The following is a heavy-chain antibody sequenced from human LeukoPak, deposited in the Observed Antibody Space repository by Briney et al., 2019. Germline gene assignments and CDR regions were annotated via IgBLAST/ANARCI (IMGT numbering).Heavy chain of an antibody. CDR1: GYTFTSYG. V-gene: IGHV1-18*01. D-gene: IGHD3-22*01. CDR2: ISAYNGNT. J-gene: IGHJ6*02. CDR3: ARVRYYYDSSGYSSVYYGMDV. Sequence: ASVKVSCKASGYTFTSYGISWVRQAPGQGLEWMGWISAYNGNTNYAQKLQGRVTMTTDTSTSTAYMELRSLRSDDTAVYYCARVRYYYDSSGYSSVYYGMDVWGRGTTVTVSS.